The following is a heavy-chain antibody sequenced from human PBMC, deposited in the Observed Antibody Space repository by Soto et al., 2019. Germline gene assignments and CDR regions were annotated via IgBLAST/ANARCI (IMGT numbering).Heavy chain of an antibody. Sequence: SETLSLTCTVSGGSISSSSYYWGWIRQPPGKGMEWFGSIYYSGSTYYNPSLKSRVTISVDTSKNQFSLKLSSVTAADTAVYYCARSRIAAAGTGENYYYYGMDVWGQGTTVTVSS. CDR3: ARSRIAAAGTGENYYYYGMDV. V-gene: IGHV4-39*01. CDR1: GGSISSSSYY. D-gene: IGHD6-13*01. CDR2: IYYSGST. J-gene: IGHJ6*02.